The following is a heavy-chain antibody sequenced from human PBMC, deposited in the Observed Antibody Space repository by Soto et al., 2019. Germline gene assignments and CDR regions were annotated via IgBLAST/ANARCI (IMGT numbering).Heavy chain of an antibody. Sequence: GGSLRLSCAASGFTYSSYAMSWVRQSPGKGLEWVSAISSSGGSTYYADSVKGRFTISRDNSKNTLYLQMNSLRAEDTAVYYCANRILAGLTATNYYYYGMDVWGQGTTVTVS. V-gene: IGHV3-23*01. CDR3: ANRILAGLTATNYYYYGMDV. CDR2: ISSSGGST. CDR1: GFTYSSYA. J-gene: IGHJ6*02. D-gene: IGHD6-19*01.